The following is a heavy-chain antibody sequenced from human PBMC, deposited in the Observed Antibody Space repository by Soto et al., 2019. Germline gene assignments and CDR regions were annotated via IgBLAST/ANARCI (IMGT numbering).Heavy chain of an antibody. Sequence: EVQLLESGGRLVQPGGSLRLSCAASEFIFSSYAMSWVRQAPEKGMEWVSAISGSGGSTYYADSVKGRFTISRDNSKNTLYLQMNSMRAVDPAVYYCATWATYYYDSCGLNFDYWGQGTLVIVSS. CDR2: ISGSGGST. CDR1: EFIFSSYA. V-gene: IGHV3-23*01. CDR3: ATWATYYYDSCGLNFDY. D-gene: IGHD3-22*01. J-gene: IGHJ4*02.